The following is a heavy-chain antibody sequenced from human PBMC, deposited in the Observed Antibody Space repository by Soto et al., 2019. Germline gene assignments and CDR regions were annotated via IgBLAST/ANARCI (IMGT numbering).Heavy chain of an antibody. CDR3: AKSPNFYCSSPNCYKYYFDH. CDR2: ISYDGSEK. D-gene: IGHD2-2*02. V-gene: IGHV3-30*18. J-gene: IGHJ4*02. Sequence: GGSLRLSCAASGVTFNTYGVHWVRQAPGKGLEWVAVISYDGSEKYYVDSVKGRFTISKDNSKNTLYLQMNSLRPEDTAVYYCAKSPNFYCSSPNCYKYYFDHWGQGTRVTVSS. CDR1: GVTFNTYG.